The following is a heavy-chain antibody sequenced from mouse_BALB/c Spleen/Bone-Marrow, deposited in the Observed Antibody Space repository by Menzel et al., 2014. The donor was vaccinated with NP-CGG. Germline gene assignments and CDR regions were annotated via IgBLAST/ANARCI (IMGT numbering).Heavy chain of an antibody. Sequence: QVQLKDSGAELVKPGASVKLSCKASGYTFTSYDINWVRQRPEQGLEWIGWIFPGDGGTKCNEKFKGKATLTTDKSSSTAYMQLNRLTFEDPAVYFCARNYRYAWFAYWGQGTLVTVSA. CDR3: ARNYRYAWFAY. V-gene: IGHV1-85*01. D-gene: IGHD2-14*01. CDR1: GYTFTSYD. J-gene: IGHJ3*01. CDR2: IFPGDGGT.